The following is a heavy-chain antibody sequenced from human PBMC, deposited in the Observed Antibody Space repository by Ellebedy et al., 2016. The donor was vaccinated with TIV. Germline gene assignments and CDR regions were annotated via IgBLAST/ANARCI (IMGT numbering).Heavy chain of an antibody. V-gene: IGHV4-59*02. CDR3: ARTRGGIVRGIDY. CDR1: GASVSNYY. D-gene: IGHD3-10*01. J-gene: IGHJ4*02. CDR2: VYYSGDT. Sequence: SETLSLTXSVSGASVSNYYWSWFRQPPGKGLEWIGYVYYSGDTKYNPSLRSRVIISLDKSNNRFSLNLRSVTAADTAVYYCARTRGGIVRGIDYWGQGILVTVSS.